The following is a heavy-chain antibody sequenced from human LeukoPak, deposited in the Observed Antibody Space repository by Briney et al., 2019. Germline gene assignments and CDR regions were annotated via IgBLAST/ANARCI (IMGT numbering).Heavy chain of an antibody. CDR2: MNPNSGNT. J-gene: IGHJ5*02. D-gene: IGHD1-26*01. CDR3: ARGTFSGSSDGDWFDP. V-gene: IGHV1-8*01. CDR1: GYTFTSYD. Sequence: GASVKVSCKASGYTFTSYDINWVRQATGQGLEWMGWMNPNSGNTGYAQKFQGRATMTRNTSISTAYMELSSLRSEDTAVYYCARGTFSGSSDGDWFDPWGQGTLVTVSS.